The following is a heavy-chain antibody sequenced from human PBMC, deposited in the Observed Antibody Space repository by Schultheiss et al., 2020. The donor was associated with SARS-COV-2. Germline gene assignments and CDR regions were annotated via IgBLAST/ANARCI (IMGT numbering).Heavy chain of an antibody. V-gene: IGHV3-33*08. D-gene: IGHD1-26*01. CDR1: GFTFSSYG. CDR3: ARSIVESYLGEFDY. CDR2: IWYDGSNK. Sequence: GGSLRLSCVASGFTFSSYGMHWVRQAPGKGLEWVAVIWYDGSNKYYADSVKGRFTISRDNSKNTLYLQMNSLRAEDTAVYYCARSIVESYLGEFDYWGQGTLVTVSS. J-gene: IGHJ4*02.